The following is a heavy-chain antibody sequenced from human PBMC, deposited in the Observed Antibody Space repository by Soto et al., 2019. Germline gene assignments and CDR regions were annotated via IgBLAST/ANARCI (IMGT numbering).Heavy chain of an antibody. CDR3: ARGPNWFEP. J-gene: IGHJ5*02. CDR2: IYHSGST. Sequence: SETLSLTCAVSGGSXSSGGYSWSWIRQPPGKGLEWIGYIYHSGSTYYNPSLKSRVTISVDRSKNQFSLKLSSVTAADTAVYYCARGPNWFEPSGQGTLVTVSS. CDR1: GGSXSSGGYS. V-gene: IGHV4-30-2*01.